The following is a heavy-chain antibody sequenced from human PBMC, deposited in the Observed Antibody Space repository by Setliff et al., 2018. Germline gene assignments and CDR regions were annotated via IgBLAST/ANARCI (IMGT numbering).Heavy chain of an antibody. CDR3: TTGSVCVGDCYSGRLNY. CDR2: IRNDGATT. CDR1: GFTFSSDP. D-gene: IGHD2-21*02. V-gene: IGHV3-48*01. J-gene: IGHJ4*02. Sequence: PGGSLRLSCAASGFTFSSDPMNWVRQAPGKGLEWLSNIRNDGATTSYADSVKGRFTISRDDSRNTLYLQMNSLKTEDTAVYYCTTGSVCVGDCYSGRLNYWGQGTLVTVSS.